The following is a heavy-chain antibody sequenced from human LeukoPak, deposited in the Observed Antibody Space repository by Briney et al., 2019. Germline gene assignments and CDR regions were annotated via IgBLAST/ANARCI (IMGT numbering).Heavy chain of an antibody. CDR2: IRYDGSNK. CDR3: ATPEAYDFWSGSNQHYFDY. D-gene: IGHD3-3*01. J-gene: IGHJ4*02. V-gene: IGHV3-30*02. CDR1: GFTFSSYG. Sequence: GGSLRLSCAASGFTFSSYGMHWVRQAPGKGLEWVAFIRYDGSNKYYADSVEGRFTISRDNSKNTLYLQMNSLRAEDTAVYYCATPEAYDFWSGSNQHYFDYWGQGTLVTVSS.